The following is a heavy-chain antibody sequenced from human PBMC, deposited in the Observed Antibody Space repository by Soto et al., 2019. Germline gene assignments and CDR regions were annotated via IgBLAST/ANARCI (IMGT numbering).Heavy chain of an antibody. Sequence: SETLSLTSTVADGYIRSGDCYWSWINQPPGKGLEWIGYIYYSGSTYYNPSLKSRVTISVDTSKNQFSLKLSSVTAADTAVYYCARAKFYGSGSYYSVDWFDPWGQGTLVTVSS. J-gene: IGHJ5*02. CDR1: DGYIRSGDCY. CDR3: ARAKFYGSGSYYSVDWFDP. V-gene: IGHV4-30-4*01. D-gene: IGHD3-10*01. CDR2: IYYSGST.